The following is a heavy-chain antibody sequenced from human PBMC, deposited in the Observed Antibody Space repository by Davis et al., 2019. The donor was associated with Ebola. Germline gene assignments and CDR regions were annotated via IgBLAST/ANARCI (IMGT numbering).Heavy chain of an antibody. V-gene: IGHV4-34*01. CDR1: GGSFSGYY. J-gene: IGHJ6*02. CDR2: IHHSGST. Sequence: MPGGSLRLSCAVYGGSFSGYYWSWVRQPPGKGLEWIGEIHHSGSTNYNPSLKSRVTMFLDKSLNQFSLKMSSVTAADTAVYYCARAEYYGMDVWGQGTTVTVSS. CDR3: ARAEYYGMDV.